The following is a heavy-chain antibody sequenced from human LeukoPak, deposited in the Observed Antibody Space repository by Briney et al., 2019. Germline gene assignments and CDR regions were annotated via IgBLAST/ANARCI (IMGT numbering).Heavy chain of an antibody. D-gene: IGHD3-9*01. J-gene: IGHJ4*02. CDR3: ARVVVLYDILTGSYKRFVFDY. CDR1: GDSISKDFYC. V-gene: IGHV4-39*07. CDR2: IYNSANT. Sequence: SETLSLTCTVSGDSISKDFYCWAWIRQPPGKGLEWIGTIYNSANTYYNPPLESRVTMSVDTSKNQISLTLTSVTAADTAVYYCARVVVLYDILTGSYKRFVFDYWGQGTLVTVSS.